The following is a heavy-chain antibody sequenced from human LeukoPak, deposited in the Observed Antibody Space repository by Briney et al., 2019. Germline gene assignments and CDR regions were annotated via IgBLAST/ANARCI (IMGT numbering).Heavy chain of an antibody. CDR1: GGSFSGYY. CDR3: ARVGTPLFLDY. J-gene: IGHJ4*02. V-gene: IGHV4-34*01. Sequence: SETLSLTCAVYGGSFSGYYWSWIRQPPGKGLEWIGEINHSGSTNYNPSLKSRVTISVDTSKNQFSLKLSSVTAADTAVYYCARVGTPLFLDYWGQGTLVTVSS. CDR2: INHSGST. D-gene: IGHD1-1*01.